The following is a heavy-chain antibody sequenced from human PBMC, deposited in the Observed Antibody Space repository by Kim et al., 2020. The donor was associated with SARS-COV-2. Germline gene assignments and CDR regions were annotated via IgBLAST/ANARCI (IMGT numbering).Heavy chain of an antibody. J-gene: IGHJ3*02. CDR1: GGSISSGGYY. D-gene: IGHD2-21*02. CDR2: IYYSGST. V-gene: IGHV4-31*03. Sequence: SETLSLTCTVSGGSISSGGYYWSWIRQHPGKGLEWIGYIYYSGSTYYNPSLKSRVTISVDTSKNQFSLKLSSVTAADTAVYYCARAGHIVVVTAIKADAFDIWGQETMVTVSS. CDR3: ARAGHIVVVTAIKADAFDI.